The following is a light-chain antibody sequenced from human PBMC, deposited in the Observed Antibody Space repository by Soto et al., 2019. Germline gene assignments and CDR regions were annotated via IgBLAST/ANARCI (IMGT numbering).Light chain of an antibody. CDR3: LHDDNYPWT. Sequence: AIQMTQSPSSLSASVGDRVTITCRASQVIRNDLGWYQQKPGKAPKLLIYGASNLQSGVPSRFSGSGSGTDFTLTITSLQPEDFATYYCLHDDNYPWTFGQGNKLDIK. V-gene: IGKV1-6*01. J-gene: IGKJ1*01. CDR1: QVIRND. CDR2: GAS.